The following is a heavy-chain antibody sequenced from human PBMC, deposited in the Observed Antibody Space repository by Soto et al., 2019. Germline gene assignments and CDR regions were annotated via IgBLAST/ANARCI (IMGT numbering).Heavy chain of an antibody. CDR2: IIPNLGIA. D-gene: IGHD2-21*02. CDR3: AREDSARYCGGDCYSLAY. CDR1: GGTFSSYT. Sequence: QVQLVQSGAEVKKPGSSVKVSCKASGGTFSSYTISWVRQAPGQGLEWMGRIIPNLGIANYAQKLQGRVAITAANSTRGADMGLSSLRAEATAVYYWAREDSARYCGGDCYSLAYWGEGALVTVSS. J-gene: IGHJ4*02. V-gene: IGHV1-69*08.